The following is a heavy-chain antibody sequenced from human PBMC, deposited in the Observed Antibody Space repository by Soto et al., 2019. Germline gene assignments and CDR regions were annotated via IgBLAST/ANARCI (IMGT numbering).Heavy chain of an antibody. CDR3: AKDRSSGYDGRNYYFDY. CDR1: GFTFDDYA. J-gene: IGHJ4*02. CDR2: ISWNSGSI. V-gene: IGHV3-9*01. D-gene: IGHD5-12*01. Sequence: GGSLRLSCAASGFTFDDYAMHWVRQAPGKGLEWVSGISWNSGSIGYADSVKGRFTISRDNAKNSLYLQMNSLRAEDTALYYCAKDRSSGYDGRNYYFDYWGQGTLVTVSS.